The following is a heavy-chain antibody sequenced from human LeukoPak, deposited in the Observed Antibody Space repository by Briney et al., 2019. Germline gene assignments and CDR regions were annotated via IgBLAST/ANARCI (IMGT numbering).Heavy chain of an antibody. CDR2: ISSSGSTI. V-gene: IGHV3-48*03. D-gene: IGHD1-7*01. CDR3: ASNWNYGFFDY. J-gene: IGHJ4*02. CDR1: GFTFSSYE. Sequence: GGSLRLSCAASGFTFSSYEMNWARHAPGKGLEWVSYISSSGSTIYYADSVKGRFTISRDNAKNSLYLQMNSLRAEDTAVYYCASNWNYGFFDYWGQGTLVIVSS.